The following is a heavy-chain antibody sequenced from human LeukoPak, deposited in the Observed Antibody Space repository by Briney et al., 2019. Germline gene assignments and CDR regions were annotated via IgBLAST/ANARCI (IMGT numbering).Heavy chain of an antibody. D-gene: IGHD2-15*01. CDR3: ARVHCSGRGCFQRYDGFHI. CDR2: ISSDSGYI. V-gene: IGHV3-21*01. Sequence: GGSLRLSCAASGFIFSDYSMNWVRQAPGKGLEWVSSISSDSGYIYYADSVRGRFTVSRDNAKSSLFLQMNSLRDDDTAVYYCARVHCSGRGCFQRYDGFHIWGQGTVVTVSS. CDR1: GFIFSDYS. J-gene: IGHJ3*02.